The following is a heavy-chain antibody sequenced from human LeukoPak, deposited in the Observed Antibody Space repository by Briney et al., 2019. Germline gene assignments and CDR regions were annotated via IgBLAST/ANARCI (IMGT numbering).Heavy chain of an antibody. CDR2: IIPIFGTA. V-gene: IGHV1-69*05. Sequence: SVKVSCKGCGGTFSSYAISWVRQAPGQGLEWMGRIIPIFGTANYAQKFQGRVTITTDESTSTAYMELSSLRSEDTAVYYCVLGGSGPFDYWGQGTLVTVSS. D-gene: IGHD3-10*01. CDR1: GGTFSSYA. J-gene: IGHJ4*02. CDR3: VLGGSGPFDY.